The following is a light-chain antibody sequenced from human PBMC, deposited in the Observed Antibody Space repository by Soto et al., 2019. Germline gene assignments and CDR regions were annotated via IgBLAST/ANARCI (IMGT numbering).Light chain of an antibody. Sequence: QSVLTQPASVSGSPGQSITISCTGTSSDVGSYNYVSWYQQHPGKAPKLIIYEVSYRPSGISNRFSGSKSGNTASLTISGLQAEDEADYYCSSYTSSTNYVFGTGTKVTVL. J-gene: IGLJ1*01. CDR3: SSYTSSTNYV. CDR1: SSDVGSYNY. CDR2: EVS. V-gene: IGLV2-14*01.